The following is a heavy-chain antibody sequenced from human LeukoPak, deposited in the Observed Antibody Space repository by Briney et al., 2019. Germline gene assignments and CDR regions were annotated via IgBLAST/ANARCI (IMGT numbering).Heavy chain of an antibody. Sequence: SETLSLTCAVSGGSISSGGYSWSWIRQPPGKGLGWIGYIYHSGSTYYNPSLKSRVTISVDRSKNQFSLKLSSVTAADTAVYYCARRYYDSSGYEFDAFDIWGQGTMVTVSS. J-gene: IGHJ3*02. D-gene: IGHD3-22*01. CDR3: ARRYYDSSGYEFDAFDI. V-gene: IGHV4-30-2*01. CDR1: GGSISSGGYS. CDR2: IYHSGST.